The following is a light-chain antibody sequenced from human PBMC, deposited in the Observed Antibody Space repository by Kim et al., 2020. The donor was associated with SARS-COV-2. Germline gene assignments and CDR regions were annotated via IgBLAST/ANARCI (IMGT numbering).Light chain of an antibody. CDR1: RLRNYY. CDR3: NSRDSSGDHSWV. Sequence: LGQTVRITCQGDRLRNYYSTWYQQKPGQAPVLVIYDRNTRPSGIPDRFSGSRSGNTASLTITGAQAEDEADYYCNSRDSSGDHSWVFGGGTQLTVL. J-gene: IGLJ3*02. V-gene: IGLV3-19*01. CDR2: DRN.